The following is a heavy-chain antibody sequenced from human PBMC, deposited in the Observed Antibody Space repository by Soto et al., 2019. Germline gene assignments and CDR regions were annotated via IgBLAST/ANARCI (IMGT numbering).Heavy chain of an antibody. Sequence: EVQLLESGGGLVQPGGSLRLSCAASGFTFSAYAMRWVRQAPGQGLEWVSATSGSGGSTYYADSVKGRFTISRDNSKNTLYLQMNSLRADDTAVYYCARGRVTPGPIDYWGQGILVTVSS. CDR1: GFTFSAYA. V-gene: IGHV3-23*01. CDR3: ARGRVTPGPIDY. J-gene: IGHJ4*02. CDR2: TSGSGGST. D-gene: IGHD2-21*02.